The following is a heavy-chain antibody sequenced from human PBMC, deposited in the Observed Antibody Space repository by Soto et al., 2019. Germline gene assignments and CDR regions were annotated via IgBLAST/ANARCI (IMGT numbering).Heavy chain of an antibody. J-gene: IGHJ6*02. V-gene: IGHV4-59*01. CDR2: IYYGGGT. Sequence: SETLYLTCTVSGDSISSYYWSWIRQPPVKGLEWIGYIYYGGGTNYNPSLKSRVTISVDTSKNQFSLKLRSVTVADTAVYYCARGPVDYYDVIAVPGQGTTVTVSS. CDR1: GDSISSYY. CDR3: ARGPVDYYDVIAV.